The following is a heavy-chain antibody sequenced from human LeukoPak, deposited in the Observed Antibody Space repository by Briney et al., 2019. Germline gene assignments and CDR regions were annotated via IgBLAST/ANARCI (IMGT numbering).Heavy chain of an antibody. CDR2: IYHSGST. J-gene: IGHJ6*02. V-gene: IGHV4-30-2*01. Sequence: SETLSLTCAVSGGSISSGGYSWSWIRQPPGKGLEWIGYIYHSGSTYYNPSLKSRVTISVDRSKNQFSLKLSSVTAADTAVYYCASTYCSSTSCYGWDYYYGMDVWGQGTTVTVSS. CDR3: ASTYCSSTSCYGWDYYYGMDV. D-gene: IGHD2-2*01. CDR1: GGSISSGGYS.